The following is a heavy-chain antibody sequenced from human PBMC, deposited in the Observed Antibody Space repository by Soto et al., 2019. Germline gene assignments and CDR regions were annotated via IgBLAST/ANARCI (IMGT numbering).Heavy chain of an antibody. D-gene: IGHD6-6*01. V-gene: IGHV1-69*13. CDR2: NIPIFGTA. Sequence: GASVKVSCKASGGTFSSYAISWVRQAPGQGLEWMGGNIPIFGTANYAQKFQGRVTITADESTSTAYMELSSLRSEDTAVYYCARDRGRAARPRTDAFDIWGQGTMVTVSS. J-gene: IGHJ3*02. CDR1: GGTFSSYA. CDR3: ARDRGRAARPRTDAFDI.